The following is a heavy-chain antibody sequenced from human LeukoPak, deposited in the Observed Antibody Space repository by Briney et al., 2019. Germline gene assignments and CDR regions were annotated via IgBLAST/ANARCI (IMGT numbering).Heavy chain of an antibody. J-gene: IGHJ4*02. CDR2: IDTSGNT. CDR3: ARGRYSFDY. Sequence: SETLSLTCTVSGGSLSSYYWSWIRQPAGKGLEWIGRIDTSGNTNYKPSLKSRVTMSVDTSKNQFSLKLSSVTAADAAVYYCARGRYSFDYWGQGTLVTVSS. CDR1: GGSLSSYY. V-gene: IGHV4-4*07.